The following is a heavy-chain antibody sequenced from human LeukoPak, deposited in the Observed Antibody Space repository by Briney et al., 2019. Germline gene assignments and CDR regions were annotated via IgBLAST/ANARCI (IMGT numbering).Heavy chain of an antibody. Sequence: PSETLSLTWTVSGGSISSGDYYWSWIRQPPGKGLEWIGYIYYSGSTYYNPSLKSRVTISVDTSKNQFSLKLSSVTAADTAVYYCARAYYDFWSAPGLDAFDIWGQGTMVTVSS. V-gene: IGHV4-30-4*08. D-gene: IGHD3-3*01. CDR2: IYYSGST. CDR1: GGSISSGDYY. CDR3: ARAYYDFWSAPGLDAFDI. J-gene: IGHJ3*02.